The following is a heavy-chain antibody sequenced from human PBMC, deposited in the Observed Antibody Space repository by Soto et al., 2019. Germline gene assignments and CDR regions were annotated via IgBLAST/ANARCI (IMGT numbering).Heavy chain of an antibody. CDR2: INHSGST. V-gene: IGHV4-34*01. J-gene: IGHJ6*02. Sequence: PSETLSLTCAVYGGSFSGYYWSWIRQPPGKGLEWIGEINHSGSTNYNPSLKSRVTISVDTSKNQFSLKLSSVTAADTAVYYCARGGFVRVGYYYYGMDVWGQGTTVTVSS. CDR1: GGSFSGYY. D-gene: IGHD2-8*02. CDR3: ARGGFVRVGYYYYGMDV.